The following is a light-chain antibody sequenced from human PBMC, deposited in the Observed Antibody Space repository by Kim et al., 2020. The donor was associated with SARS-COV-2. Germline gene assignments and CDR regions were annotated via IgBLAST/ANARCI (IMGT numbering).Light chain of an antibody. CDR2: GAS. CDR3: QQYGTPPYT. V-gene: IGKV3-20*01. Sequence: SPRERATLCCRARQRVSKNCAAWYRQSPGQPPSLLICGASTRATGTPDRISGSVSGTDFTLTNPRLAPEDCAVYYCQQYGTPPYTFGQGTKLEI. CDR1: QRVSKNC. J-gene: IGKJ2*01.